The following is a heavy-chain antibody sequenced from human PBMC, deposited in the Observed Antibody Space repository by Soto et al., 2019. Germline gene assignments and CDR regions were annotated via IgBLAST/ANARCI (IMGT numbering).Heavy chain of an antibody. CDR2: TNPETGGT. CDR1: GYTFTGYY. CDR3: ARERYQVIADGMDV. Sequence: QVQLVQSGADVKTPGASVRVSCKASGYTFTGYYVHWVRDAPGQGLEWMGWTNPETGGTSYAQKFQGRVTLSRDTSINTAYLELSRLRFDDAAVYFCARERYQVIADGMDVWGQGTTVTVSS. V-gene: IGHV1-2*02. J-gene: IGHJ6*02. D-gene: IGHD6-13*01.